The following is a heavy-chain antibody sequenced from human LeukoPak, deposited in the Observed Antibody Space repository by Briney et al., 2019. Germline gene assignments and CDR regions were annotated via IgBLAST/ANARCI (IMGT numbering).Heavy chain of an antibody. CDR2: IKSKTDGGTT. V-gene: IGHV3-15*01. D-gene: IGHD3-10*01. CDR3: TTGPYDYGSGTYFSGY. CDR1: GFSFSNAW. J-gene: IGHJ4*02. Sequence: GGSLRRSCEASGFSFSNAWMSWVRQAPGKGLEWVGRIKSKTDGGTTDYAAPVKDRFTISRDDSERTVYLLMNSLKIEDTAVYPCTTGPYDYGSGTYFSGYWGLGTLVTVSS.